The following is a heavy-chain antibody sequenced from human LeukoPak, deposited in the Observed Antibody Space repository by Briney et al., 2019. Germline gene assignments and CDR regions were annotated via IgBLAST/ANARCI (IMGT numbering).Heavy chain of an antibody. V-gene: IGHV4-31*03. J-gene: IGHJ4*02. Sequence: SETMSLTCTVPGGSISNGVYYSSWIRQHPGKGLEWIGYIYYSGSTYYSPSLKSRLTMSVDTSKNQFSLKLSSVTAADTAVYYCARDLGGGSLDFWGQGTLVTVSS. CDR2: IYYSGST. CDR3: ARDLGGGSLDF. D-gene: IGHD2-15*01. CDR1: GGSISNGVYY.